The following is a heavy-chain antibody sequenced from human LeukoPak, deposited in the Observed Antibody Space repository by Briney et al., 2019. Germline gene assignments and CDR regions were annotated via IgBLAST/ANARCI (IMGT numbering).Heavy chain of an antibody. CDR3: ARRVAGYYDYVWGSSGGWFDP. D-gene: IGHD3-16*01. CDR2: IYYSGST. CDR1: GGSISSSSYY. Sequence: TSETLSLTCTVSGGSISSSSYYWGWIRQPPGKGLEWIGSIYYSGSTYYNPSLKSRVTISVDTSKNQFSLKLSSVTAADTAVYYCARRVAGYYDYVWGSSGGWFDPWGQGTLVTVSS. J-gene: IGHJ5*02. V-gene: IGHV4-39*01.